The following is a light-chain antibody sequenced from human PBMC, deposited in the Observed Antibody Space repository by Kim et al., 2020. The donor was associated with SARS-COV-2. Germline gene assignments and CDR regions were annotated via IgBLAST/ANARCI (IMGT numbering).Light chain of an antibody. V-gene: IGKV1-5*03. CDR3: QQYNSYSLYT. CDR1: QSISSW. Sequence: DIQMTQSPSTLSASVGDRFTITCRASQSISSWLAWYQQKPGKAPKLLIYKASSLESGVPSRFSGSGSGTEFTLTISSLQPDDFATYYCQQYNSYSLYTFGQGTKLEI. J-gene: IGKJ2*01. CDR2: KAS.